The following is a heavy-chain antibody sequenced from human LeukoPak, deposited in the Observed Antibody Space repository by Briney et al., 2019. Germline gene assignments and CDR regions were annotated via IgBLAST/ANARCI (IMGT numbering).Heavy chain of an antibody. CDR1: GFTFSSYA. V-gene: IGHV3-23*01. CDR2: ISGSGGST. D-gene: IGHD5-12*01. Sequence: GGSLRLSCAASGFTFSSYAMSWVRHAPGKGLEWVSAISGSGGSTYYADSVKGRFTISRDNSKNTLYLQMNSLRAEDTAVYYSAKRRPKGGAGYIDYWGQGTQVTVSS. J-gene: IGHJ4*02. CDR3: AKRRPKGGAGYIDY.